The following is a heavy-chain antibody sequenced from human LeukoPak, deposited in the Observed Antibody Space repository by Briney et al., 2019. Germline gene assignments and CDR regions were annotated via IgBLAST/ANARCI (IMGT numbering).Heavy chain of an antibody. CDR2: INSDGSTT. D-gene: IGHD6-19*01. CDR1: GFTFSSYG. V-gene: IGHV3-74*01. Sequence: PGGSLRLSCAASGFTFSSYGMHWVRQAPGKGLVWVSRINSDGSTTSYADSVKGRFTISRDNAKNTLYLQMNSLRAEETAVYYCTRDLGVAALDNWGQGTLVTVSS. CDR3: TRDLGVAALDN. J-gene: IGHJ4*02.